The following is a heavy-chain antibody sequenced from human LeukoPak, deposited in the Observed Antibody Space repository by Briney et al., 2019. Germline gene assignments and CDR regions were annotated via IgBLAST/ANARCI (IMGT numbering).Heavy chain of an antibody. J-gene: IGHJ4*02. CDR3: STEDKYCTSTTCGDF. CDR2: MVPSSGVS. CDR1: GYTFTAYY. V-gene: IGHV1-2*02. Sequence: ASVKVSFKASGYTFTAYYVYWVRQAPGQGLEWMGDMVPSSGVSHYSQKFQDRVTMTRDTSTSTAYLELSGLTSDDTAVYYCSTEDKYCTSTTCGDFWGQGTLVTVSS. D-gene: IGHD2-2*01.